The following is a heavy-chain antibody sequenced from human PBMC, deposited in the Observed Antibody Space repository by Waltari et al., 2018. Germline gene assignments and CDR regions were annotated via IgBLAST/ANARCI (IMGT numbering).Heavy chain of an antibody. V-gene: IGHV4-38-2*01. CDR3: ASDSSGNWYFDL. CDR2: IYHSGST. CDR1: GYSISSGYY. D-gene: IGHD6-25*01. Sequence: QVQLQESGPGLVKPSETLSLTCAVSGYSISSGYYWGWIRQPPGKGLEWIGSIYHSGSTYYNPSLKSRVTISVDTSKNQFSLKLSSVTAADTAVYYCASDSSGNWYFDLWGRGTLVTVSS. J-gene: IGHJ2*01.